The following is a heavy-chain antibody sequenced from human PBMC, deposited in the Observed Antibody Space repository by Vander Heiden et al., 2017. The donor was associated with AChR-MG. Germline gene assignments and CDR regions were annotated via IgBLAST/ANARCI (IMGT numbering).Heavy chain of an antibody. V-gene: IGHV3-48*01. CDR3: ARDRRQYLHNYYGMDV. CDR1: GFTLSTYD. CDR2: ISSVSSVSTAI. D-gene: IGHD3-10*01. Sequence: EVQLVESGGGLVQPGGSLRLSCAPSGFTLSTYDMQWVRPAPGKGLEWVSYISSVSSVSTAIQYADSVKGRFTVSRDNAKNSLYLQMNSLRAEDTAVYYCARDRRQYLHNYYGMDVWGPGTTVTVSS. J-gene: IGHJ6*02.